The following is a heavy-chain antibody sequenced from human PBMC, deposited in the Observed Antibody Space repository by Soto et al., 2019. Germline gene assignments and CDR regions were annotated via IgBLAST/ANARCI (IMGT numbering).Heavy chain of an antibody. D-gene: IGHD2-21*01. CDR3: ASIGVYYYYGMDV. CDR1: GGSISSSNW. V-gene: IGHV4-4*02. CDR2: IYHSGST. Sequence: KTSETLSLTCAVSGGSISSSNWWSWVRQPPGKGLEWIGEIYHSGSTNYNPSLKSRVTISVDKSKNQFSLKLSSVTAADTAVYYCASIGVYYYYGMDVWGQGTTVTV. J-gene: IGHJ6*02.